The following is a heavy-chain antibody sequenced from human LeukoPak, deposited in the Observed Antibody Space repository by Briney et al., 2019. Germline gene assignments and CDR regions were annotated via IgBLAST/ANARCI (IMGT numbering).Heavy chain of an antibody. CDR1: GFTFYNYA. CDR3: VKDMMYSSSSGAFDI. V-gene: IGHV3-9*03. CDR2: IGWSSDLI. J-gene: IGHJ3*02. D-gene: IGHD6-6*01. Sequence: GGSLRLSCAASGFTFYNYAMHWVRQAPGKGLEWVSGIGWSSDLIGYADSVKGRFTISRDNAKNSLFLQMNSLRVEDMALYYRVKDMMYSSSSGAFDIWGQGTMVTASS.